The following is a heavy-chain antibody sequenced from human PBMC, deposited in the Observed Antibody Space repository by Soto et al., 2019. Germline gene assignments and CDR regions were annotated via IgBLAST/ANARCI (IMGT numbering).Heavy chain of an antibody. CDR3: ARPNSYGVTFHYYYGMDV. D-gene: IGHD3-10*01. Sequence: QVQLVQSGAEVKRPGSSVKVSCEASGGTFNNYAITWVRQAPGQGLEWMGGIIPMFGTNYAQKFQDRATIAADESTGTAYMELSGLRSEDTAVYFCARPNSYGVTFHYYYGMDVRGQGTTVTVSS. CDR2: IIPMFGT. V-gene: IGHV1-69*01. CDR1: GGTFNNYA. J-gene: IGHJ6*02.